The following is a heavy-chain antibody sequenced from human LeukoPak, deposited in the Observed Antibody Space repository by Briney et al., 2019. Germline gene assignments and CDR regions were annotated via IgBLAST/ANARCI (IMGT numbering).Heavy chain of an antibody. CDR2: ISYDGSNK. D-gene: IGHD6-13*01. J-gene: IGHJ4*02. CDR1: GFTFSSYA. CDR3: ARDAAAQQMFHYLDY. Sequence: GGSLTLSCAASGFTFSSYAMHWVRQAPGKGLEWVAMISYDGSNKYYADSVKGRITLSRDNSKNTLYLQMNSQRPEDTAVYYCARDAAAQQMFHYLDYWGQGTLVTVSS. V-gene: IGHV3-30*03.